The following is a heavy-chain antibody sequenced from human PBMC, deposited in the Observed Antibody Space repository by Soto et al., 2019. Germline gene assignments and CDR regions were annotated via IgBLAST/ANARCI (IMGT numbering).Heavy chain of an antibody. CDR2: VSPKSGGT. V-gene: IGHV1-2*02. D-gene: IGHD2-8*02. CDR1: GYNFSDYY. Sequence: GASVKVSCKTSGYNFSDYYIHWVRQAPGQGLEWLGCVSPKSGGTNYAQKFKGRVTMTRDTSSNTVYMDLSGLKSDDTAVFYCAREISGGGTLNWFVPRGPGNLVTVSS. CDR3: AREISGGGTLNWFVP. J-gene: IGHJ5*02.